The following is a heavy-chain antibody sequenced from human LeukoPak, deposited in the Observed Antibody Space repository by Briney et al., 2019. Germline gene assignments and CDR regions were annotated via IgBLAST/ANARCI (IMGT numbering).Heavy chain of an antibody. V-gene: IGHV3-48*03. CDR3: ARDRLITYYYDSSGYYPGY. Sequence: GGSLRLSCAASGFTFSSYEMNWVRQAPGKGLEWLSYISSSGSTIYYADSVKGRFTISRDNAKNSLYLQMNSLRAEDTAVYYCARDRLITYYYDSSGYYPGYWGQGTLVTVSS. D-gene: IGHD3-22*01. CDR2: ISSSGSTI. CDR1: GFTFSSYE. J-gene: IGHJ4*02.